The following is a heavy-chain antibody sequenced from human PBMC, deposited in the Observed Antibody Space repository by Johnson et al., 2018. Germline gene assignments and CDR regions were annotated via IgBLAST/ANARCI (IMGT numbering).Heavy chain of an antibody. V-gene: IGHV3-73*01. CDR1: GFTFSYSA. Sequence: VQLVESGGGLVQPGGSLKLSCAASGFTFSYSAMHWVRQASGKGLEWIGRIRSKANSYATGYAASVKGRFTISRDDSKNTAYLQMNSLKIEDTAVYYCTCELNRGDGWGQGTLVTGSS. CDR2: IRSKANSYAT. CDR3: TCELNRGDG. D-gene: IGHD3-10*01. J-gene: IGHJ4*02.